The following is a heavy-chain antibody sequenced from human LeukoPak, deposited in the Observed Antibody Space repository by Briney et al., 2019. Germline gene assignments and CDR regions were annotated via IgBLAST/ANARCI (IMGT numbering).Heavy chain of an antibody. J-gene: IGHJ4*02. Sequence: PSETLSLTCAVYGGSFSGYYWSWLRQPPGKGLEWIGEINHSGSTNYNPSLKSRVTISVDTSKNQFSLKLSSVTAADTAVYYCARGAHYDFWSGSDYWGQGTLVTVSS. CDR1: GGSFSGYY. D-gene: IGHD3-3*01. CDR3: ARGAHYDFWSGSDY. CDR2: INHSGST. V-gene: IGHV4-34*01.